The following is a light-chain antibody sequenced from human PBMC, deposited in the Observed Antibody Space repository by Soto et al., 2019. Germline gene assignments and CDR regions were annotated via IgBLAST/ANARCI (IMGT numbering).Light chain of an antibody. V-gene: IGKV3-11*01. J-gene: IGKJ5*01. CDR3: QQRSNWPPEVT. Sequence: ESVLTRSRTTLPLSPGDRSTLSSTGIQIISSYLAWYQQKPGPAPRLLXYDISDRATGIPARFSGSGSGTDITLTISSLEPEDFAIYYWQQRSNWPPEVTFGQGTRLEI. CDR1: QIISSY. CDR2: DIS.